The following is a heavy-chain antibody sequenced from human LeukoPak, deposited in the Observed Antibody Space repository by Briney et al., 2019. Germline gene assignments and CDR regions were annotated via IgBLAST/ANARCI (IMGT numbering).Heavy chain of an antibody. CDR1: GYTFTAYH. CDR2: INANSGGT. D-gene: IGHD6-19*01. CDR3: ARGTAVAFDY. V-gene: IGHV1-2*02. J-gene: IGHJ4*02. Sequence: GASVKVSCKASGYTFTAYHIHWVRQAPGQGLEWMGWINANSGGTNYAQSFQDRVTMTRDTSISTAYMELSRLRSDDTAVYYCARGTAVAFDYWGQGTLVTVSS.